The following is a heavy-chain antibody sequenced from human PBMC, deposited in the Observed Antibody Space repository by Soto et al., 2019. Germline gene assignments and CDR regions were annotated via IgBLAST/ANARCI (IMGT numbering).Heavy chain of an antibody. D-gene: IGHD6-19*01. CDR2: IYYSGST. CDR3: ARRYSSGFDY. V-gene: IGHV4-39*01. J-gene: IGHJ4*02. CDR1: GGSISSSSYY. Sequence: PSETLSLTCTVSGGSISSSSYYWGWIRQPPGKGLEWIGSIYYSGSTYYNQSLKNRVTKSVDTSKNQFSLKLSSVTAADTAVYYCARRYSSGFDYWGQGTLVTVS.